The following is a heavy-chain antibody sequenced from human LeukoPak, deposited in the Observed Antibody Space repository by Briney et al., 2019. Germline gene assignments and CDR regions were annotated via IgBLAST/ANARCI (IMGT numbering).Heavy chain of an antibody. Sequence: SLRLSCAASGFTFSSYNMHWVRQAPGKGLEWVAVISKEGSNKYYADSVKGRFTISRDNSKNTVYVEMNSLRGEDTAVYYCARRPPAVAGLDYWGQGTLVTGSS. CDR3: ARRPPAVAGLDY. D-gene: IGHD6-19*01. J-gene: IGHJ4*02. CDR1: GFTFSSYN. CDR2: ISKEGSNK. V-gene: IGHV3-30*03.